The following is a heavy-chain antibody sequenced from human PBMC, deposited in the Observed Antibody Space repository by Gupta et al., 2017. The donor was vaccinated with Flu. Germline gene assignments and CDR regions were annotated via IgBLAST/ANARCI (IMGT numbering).Heavy chain of an antibody. CDR2: IYYTGST. D-gene: IGHD3-10*01. CDR1: GDSITYYY. Sequence: QVQLQESGPGLVKPSETLSLTCSVSGDSITYYYWSWVRQPPGKGLEWIGYIYYTGSTDYNPSFKSRVTMSVDSSKNQFSLRLKSVTAADTALYYCARATRPTEGILVRGIFDTWGQGALVTVSS. V-gene: IGHV4-59*01. J-gene: IGHJ4*02. CDR3: ARATRPTEGILVRGIFDT.